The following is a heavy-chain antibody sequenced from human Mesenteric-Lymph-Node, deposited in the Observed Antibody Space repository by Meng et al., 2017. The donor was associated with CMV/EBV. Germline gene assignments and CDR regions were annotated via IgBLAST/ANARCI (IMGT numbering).Heavy chain of an antibody. V-gene: IGHV3-11*01. J-gene: IGHJ6*02. D-gene: IGHD3-3*01. CDR2: MSKTGNTI. Sequence: GESLKISCVASGFSFRDYYMSWIRQAPGKGLELISYMSKTGNTIYYSDSVKGRFTISRDNAKNSLYLQMDSLRAEDTAVYYCAKDGHNCWSNSCQREYYKYGMDVWGQGTTVTVSS. CDR1: GFSFRDYY. CDR3: AKDGHNCWSNSCQREYYKYGMDV.